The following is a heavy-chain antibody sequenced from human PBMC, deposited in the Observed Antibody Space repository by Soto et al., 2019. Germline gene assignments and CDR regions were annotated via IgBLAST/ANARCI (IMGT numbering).Heavy chain of an antibody. J-gene: IGHJ4*02. CDR3: VREDILGARNFHN. D-gene: IGHD5-12*01. Sequence: GVSLRLSCAASGFTFSSYSMNWVRQAPGKGLEWLTYISSRSKTIYYADSVRGRFTTFRDNAENSLYLQMNSLRAEDTAVYYCVREDILGARNFHNWGQGNGVTVS. CDR1: GFTFSSYS. V-gene: IGHV3-48*04. CDR2: ISSRSKTI.